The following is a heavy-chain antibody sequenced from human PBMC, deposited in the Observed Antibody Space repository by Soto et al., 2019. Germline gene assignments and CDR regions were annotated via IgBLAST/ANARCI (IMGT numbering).Heavy chain of an antibody. CDR3: AKGYSDSSWSHLDF. V-gene: IGHV3-23*01. Sequence: EVQLLESGGGLVRPGGSLRLSCVLSGFTFSSHAMPWVRQAPGKGLEWVSTLNGRATEKYHADSVRGRFTISRDNSKSTLYLQMNSLRAEDSAIYYCAKGYSDSSWSHLDFWGQGTLVTVSS. D-gene: IGHD6-13*01. J-gene: IGHJ4*02. CDR2: LNGRATEK. CDR1: GFTFSSHA.